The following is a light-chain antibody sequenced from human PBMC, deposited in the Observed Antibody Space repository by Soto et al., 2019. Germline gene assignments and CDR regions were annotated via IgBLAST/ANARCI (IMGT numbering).Light chain of an antibody. CDR3: QQYGSSPRT. CDR1: QSVRSSY. J-gene: IGKJ1*01. V-gene: IGKV3-20*01. CDR2: AAS. Sequence: EIVFTKCPDTVSLSTGESATLSCRASQSVRSSYLAWYQQTPGQTPRLLIYAASSRATGIPDRFSGSGSGTDFSLTISRLEAEDFAVYYCQQYGSSPRTFGQGTKVDIK.